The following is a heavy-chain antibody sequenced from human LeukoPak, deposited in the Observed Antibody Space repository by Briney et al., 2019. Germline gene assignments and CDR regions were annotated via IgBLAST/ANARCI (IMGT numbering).Heavy chain of an antibody. J-gene: IGHJ1*01. CDR2: INPSGGST. CDR1: GYTFTSYY. D-gene: IGHD2-21*01. CDR3: ARAPSIPKYFQH. Sequence: ASVKVSCKASGYTFTSYYMHWVRQAPGQGLEWMGIINPSGGSTSYAQKFQGRVTMTRDTSTSTVYMELRSLRSDDTAVYYCARAPSIPKYFQHWGQGTLVTVSS. V-gene: IGHV1-46*01.